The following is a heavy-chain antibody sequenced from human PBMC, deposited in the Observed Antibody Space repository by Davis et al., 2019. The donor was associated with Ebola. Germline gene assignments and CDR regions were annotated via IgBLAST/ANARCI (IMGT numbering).Heavy chain of an antibody. J-gene: IGHJ6*02. Sequence: MPGGSLRLSCAVYGGSFSGYYWSWIRQPPGKGLEWIGEINHSGSTNYNPSLKSRVTISVDTSKNQFSLKLSSVTAADTAVYYCARGNGSYGMDVWGQGTTVTVSS. CDR2: INHSGST. V-gene: IGHV4-34*01. CDR3: ARGNGSYGMDV. D-gene: IGHD5-24*01. CDR1: GGSFSGYY.